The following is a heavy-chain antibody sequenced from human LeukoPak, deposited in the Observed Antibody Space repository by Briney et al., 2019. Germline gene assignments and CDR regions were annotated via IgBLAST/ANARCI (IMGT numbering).Heavy chain of an antibody. CDR2: INAGNGNT. CDR3: ARDSPYCSSTSCYNETPPGY. Sequence: ASVKVSCKASGYTFTSYAMHWVRQAPGQRLEWMGWINAGNGNTKYSQKFQGRVTITRDTSASAAYMELSSPRSEDTAVYYCARDSPYCSSTSCYNETPPGYWGQGTLVTVSS. J-gene: IGHJ4*02. D-gene: IGHD2-2*02. V-gene: IGHV1-3*01. CDR1: GYTFTSYA.